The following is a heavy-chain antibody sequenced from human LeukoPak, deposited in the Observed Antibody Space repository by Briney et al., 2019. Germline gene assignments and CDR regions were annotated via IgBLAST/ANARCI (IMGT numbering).Heavy chain of an antibody. CDR1: GYTFTSYD. CDR3: ARAGYYYDSSGYPNGMDV. Sequence: GASVKVSCKASGYTFTSYDINWVRQATGQGLEWVGWMNPHSGSTGYAQKFQGRVTLTRSTSISTAYMELSSLRSEDTAVYYCARAGYYYDSSGYPNGMDVWGQGTTVTVSS. D-gene: IGHD3-22*01. V-gene: IGHV1-8*01. CDR2: MNPHSGST. J-gene: IGHJ6*02.